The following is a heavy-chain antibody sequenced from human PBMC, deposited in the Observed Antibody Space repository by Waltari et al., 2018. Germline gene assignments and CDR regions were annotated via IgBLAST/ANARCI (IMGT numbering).Heavy chain of an antibody. J-gene: IGHJ5*02. CDR1: GGTVSGYA. CDR3: AREYYDSSGYYLNWFDP. CDR2: IINIFGTA. D-gene: IGHD3-22*01. Sequence: VQRVQSGAAVKKPGSSVKLSCKASGGTVSGYAISRVRRAPGQGLDGMAGIINIFGTANYAQKFQGRVTITADDSPSTAYMELSSLRSEDTAVYYCAREYYDSSGYYLNWFDPWGQGTLVTVSS. V-gene: IGHV1-69*01.